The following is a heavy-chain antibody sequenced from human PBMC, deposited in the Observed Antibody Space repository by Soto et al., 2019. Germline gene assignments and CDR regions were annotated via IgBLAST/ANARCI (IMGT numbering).Heavy chain of an antibody. V-gene: IGHV3-23*01. CDR3: AKDTYLVVAAGPLDY. Sequence: EVQLLESGGGLVQPGGSLRLSCAASGFTFSSYAMSWVRQAPGKGLEWVSAISGSGGSTYYADSVKGRFTISRDNSKNTLYLQMNRLRAEDTAVYYCAKDTYLVVAAGPLDYWGQGTLVTVSS. D-gene: IGHD2-15*01. CDR2: ISGSGGST. J-gene: IGHJ4*02. CDR1: GFTFSSYA.